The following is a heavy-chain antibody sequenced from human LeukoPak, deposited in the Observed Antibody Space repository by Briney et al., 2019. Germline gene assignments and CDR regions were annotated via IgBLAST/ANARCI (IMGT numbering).Heavy chain of an antibody. CDR3: AKDRVGYFDY. D-gene: IGHD2-2*01. Sequence: GGSLRLSRAASGFTFSSYGMQWVRQAPGKGLEWVAFIRYDGSNKYYADSVKGRFTISRDNSKNTLYLQMNSLRAEDTAVYYCAKDRVGYFDYWGQGTLVTVSS. V-gene: IGHV3-30*02. J-gene: IGHJ4*02. CDR2: IRYDGSNK. CDR1: GFTFSSYG.